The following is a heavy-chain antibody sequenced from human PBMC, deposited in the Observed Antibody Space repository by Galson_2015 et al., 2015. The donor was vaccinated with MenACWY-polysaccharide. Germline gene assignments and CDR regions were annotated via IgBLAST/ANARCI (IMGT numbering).Heavy chain of an antibody. CDR1: GGTFSTYA. CDR2: IIPFIAKT. D-gene: IGHD4-23*01. Sequence: SVKVSCKASGGTFSTYAFYWVRQAPGQGLEWMGRIIPFIAKTNYAQKFQGRVTVTADTSASTAYMQLTNLRSEDTAVYYCARVDTSGNSWCFDYWGQGTLVIVSS. V-gene: IGHV1-69*04. J-gene: IGHJ4*02. CDR3: ARVDTSGNSWCFDY.